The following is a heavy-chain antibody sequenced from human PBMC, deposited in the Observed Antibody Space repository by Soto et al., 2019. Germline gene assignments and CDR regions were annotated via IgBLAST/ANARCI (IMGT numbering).Heavy chain of an antibody. D-gene: IGHD3-10*01. V-gene: IGHV4-34*01. CDR1: GGSFSGYY. CDR2: INHSGST. J-gene: IGHJ5*02. CDR3: ARGKTAMVRGVKWFDP. Sequence: QVQLQQWGAGLLKSSETLSLTCAVYGGSFSGYYWSWIRQPPGKGLEWIGEINHSGSTNYNPSLKSRVTISVDTSKNQFSLKLSSVTAADTAVYYCARGKTAMVRGVKWFDPWGQGPLVTVSS.